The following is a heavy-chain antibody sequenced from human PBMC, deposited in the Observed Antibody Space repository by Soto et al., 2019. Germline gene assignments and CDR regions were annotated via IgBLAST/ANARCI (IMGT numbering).Heavy chain of an antibody. CDR1: GGSISSGGYY. CDR3: ARSHYGETFGY. CDR2: IYYSGST. Sequence: SSETLSLTCTVSGGSISSGGYYWSWIRQHPGKGLEWIGYIYYSGSTYYNPSLKSRVTISVDTSKNQFSLKLSSVTAADTAVYYCARSHYGETFGYWGQGTLVTVSS. D-gene: IGHD4-17*01. J-gene: IGHJ4*02. V-gene: IGHV4-31*03.